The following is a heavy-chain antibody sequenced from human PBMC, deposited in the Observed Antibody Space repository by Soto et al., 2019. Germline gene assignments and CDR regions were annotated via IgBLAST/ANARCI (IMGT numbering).Heavy chain of an antibody. V-gene: IGHV4-39*07. CDR3: ARAGGLGAVAVDY. J-gene: IGHJ4*02. Sequence: PSETLSLTCTVSGGSISDDTYYWGWIRQPPGKGLEWIGSMYYSGTSSYNPSLKSRVTISVDRSKNQFSLKLSSVTAADTAVYYCARAGGLGAVAVDYWGQGTLVTVSS. CDR1: GGSISDDTYY. D-gene: IGHD6-19*01. CDR2: MYYSGTS.